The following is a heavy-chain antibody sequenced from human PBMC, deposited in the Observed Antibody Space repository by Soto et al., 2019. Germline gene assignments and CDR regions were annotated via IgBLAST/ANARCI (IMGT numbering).Heavy chain of an antibody. CDR2: IYYSGST. V-gene: IGHV4-31*03. Sequence: SETLSLTCTVSGGSISSGGYYWSWIRQHPGKGLEWIGYIYYSGSTYYNPSLKSRVTISVDTSKNQFSLKLSSVTAADTAVYYCASCRDPDYYYYMDVWGKGTTVTVSS. CDR3: ASCRDPDYYYYMDV. CDR1: GGSISSGGYY. J-gene: IGHJ6*03.